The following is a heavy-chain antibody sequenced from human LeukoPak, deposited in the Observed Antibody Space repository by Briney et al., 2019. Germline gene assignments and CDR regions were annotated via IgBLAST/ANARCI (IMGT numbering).Heavy chain of an antibody. D-gene: IGHD3-10*01. J-gene: IGHJ4*02. CDR2: INPNSGGT. CDR3: ARVLRITMVRGADTFDY. V-gene: IGHV1-2*06. Sequence: ASVKVSCKASGYTFTGYYMHWVRQAPGQGLEWMGRINPNSGGTNYAQKFQGRVTMTRDTSISTACMELSRLRSDDTAVYYCARVLRITMVRGADTFDYWGQGTLVTVSS. CDR1: GYTFTGYY.